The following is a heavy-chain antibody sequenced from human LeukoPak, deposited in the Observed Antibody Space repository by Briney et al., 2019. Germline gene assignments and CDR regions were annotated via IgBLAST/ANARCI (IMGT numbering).Heavy chain of an antibody. Sequence: GASVKVSCKASGYTFTSYYMHWVRQAPGQGLEWMGWINPNSGGTNYAQKFQGRVTMTRDTSISTAYMELSRLRSDDTAVYYCARDQIIVVPAATPNYYYYGMDVWGQGTTVTVSS. J-gene: IGHJ6*02. V-gene: IGHV1-2*02. D-gene: IGHD2-2*01. CDR2: INPNSGGT. CDR1: GYTFTSYY. CDR3: ARDQIIVVPAATPNYYYYGMDV.